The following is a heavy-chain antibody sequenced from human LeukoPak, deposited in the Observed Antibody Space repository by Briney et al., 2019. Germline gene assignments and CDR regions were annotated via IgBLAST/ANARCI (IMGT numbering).Heavy chain of an antibody. J-gene: IGHJ3*02. CDR2: ISSSSSTI. Sequence: GGSLRLSCAASGFTFSSYSMNWVRQAPGKRLEWVSYISSSSSTIYYADSVKGRFTISRDNAKNSLYLQMNSLRAEDTAVYYCAREIRITMIGGAFDIWGQGTMVTVSS. CDR3: AREIRITMIGGAFDI. CDR1: GFTFSSYS. D-gene: IGHD3-22*01. V-gene: IGHV3-48*04.